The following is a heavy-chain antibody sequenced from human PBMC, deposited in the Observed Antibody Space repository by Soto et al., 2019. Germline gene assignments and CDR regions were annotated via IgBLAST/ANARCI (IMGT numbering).Heavy chain of an antibody. Sequence: GASVKVSCKASGFTFTSSAVHWVRQARGQRLEWIGWVVVGSGNTNYAQKFQERVTITRDMSTSTAYMELSSLRSEDTAVYYCAAIPAYYDFWSGSMGPYYFDYWGQGTLVTVSS. D-gene: IGHD3-3*01. CDR3: AAIPAYYDFWSGSMGPYYFDY. CDR2: VVVGSGNT. J-gene: IGHJ4*02. V-gene: IGHV1-58*01. CDR1: GFTFTSSA.